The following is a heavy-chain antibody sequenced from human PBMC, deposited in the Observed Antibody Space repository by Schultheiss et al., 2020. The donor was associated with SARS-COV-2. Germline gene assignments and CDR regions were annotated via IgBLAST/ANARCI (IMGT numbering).Heavy chain of an antibody. V-gene: IGHV3-33*06. CDR2: IWYDGSNK. CDR3: AKIKDFWSGYSVNYFDY. Sequence: GGSLRLSCAASGFTFSSYGMHWVRQAPGKGLEWVAVIWYDGSNKYYADSVKGRFTISRDNSKNTLYLQMNSLRAEDTAVYYCAKIKDFWSGYSVNYFDYWGQGTLVTVSS. D-gene: IGHD3-3*01. CDR1: GFTFSSYG. J-gene: IGHJ4*02.